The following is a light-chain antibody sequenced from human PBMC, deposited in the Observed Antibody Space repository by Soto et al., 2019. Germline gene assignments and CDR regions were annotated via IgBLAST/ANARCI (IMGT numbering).Light chain of an antibody. Sequence: DIVLTQSPGTLSLSPGERATLSCRASQTISDNYLAWYQQKPGQSPRLLISGASIRAPGIPDRFSGSGSETDFTLTISRLEPEDFAFYDCQQYGSSPEISFGPGTKVDIK. CDR2: GAS. CDR3: QQYGSSPEIS. J-gene: IGKJ3*01. V-gene: IGKV3-20*01. CDR1: QTISDNY.